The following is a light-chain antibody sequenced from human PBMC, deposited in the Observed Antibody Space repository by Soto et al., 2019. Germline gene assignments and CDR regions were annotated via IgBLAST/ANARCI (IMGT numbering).Light chain of an antibody. CDR2: EVS. CDR3: AGWDDTLKGV. Sequence: QSALTQPASVSGSPGQSITIACTGTSSDVGGYNYVSWYQQHPGKAPKVMIYEVSHRPSGVSDRFSGSKSGNTASLTISGLQSDDEADYYCAGWDDTLKGVFGTGTKLTVL. V-gene: IGLV2-14*01. J-gene: IGLJ1*01. CDR1: SSDVGGYNY.